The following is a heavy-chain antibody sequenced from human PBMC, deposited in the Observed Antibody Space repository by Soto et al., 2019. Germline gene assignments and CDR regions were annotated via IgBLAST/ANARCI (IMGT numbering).Heavy chain of an antibody. Sequence: GASVKVSCKASGYTFTSYYMHWVRQAPGQGLEWMGIINPSGGSTSYAQKFQGRVTMTRDTSTSTVYMELSSLRSEDTAVYYCATHYDSSGSRNRYFDYWGQGTLVTVS. CDR1: GYTFTSYY. V-gene: IGHV1-46*01. D-gene: IGHD3-22*01. J-gene: IGHJ4*02. CDR2: INPSGGST. CDR3: ATHYDSSGSRNRYFDY.